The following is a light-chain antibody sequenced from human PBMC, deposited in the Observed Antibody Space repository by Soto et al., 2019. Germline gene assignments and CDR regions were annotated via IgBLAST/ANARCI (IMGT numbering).Light chain of an antibody. CDR2: GSS. CDR1: QSVSSN. J-gene: IGKJ2*01. CDR3: QQHNNWPQS. Sequence: EVVMTQSPASLSVSPGERATLSCRASQSVSSNLAWYQQKPGQAPRLLSYGSSTRATGIPARFSGSGSGTEFTLTISSLQSEDFTVYYCQQHNNWPQSFGQGTNLEIK. V-gene: IGKV3-15*01.